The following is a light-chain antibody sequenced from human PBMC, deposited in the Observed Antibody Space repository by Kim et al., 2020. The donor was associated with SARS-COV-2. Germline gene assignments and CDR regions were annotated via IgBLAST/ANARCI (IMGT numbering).Light chain of an antibody. CDR2: RNN. J-gene: IGLJ2*01. CDR1: SSSIGSNY. Sequence: GQRVTISCSGSSSSIGSNYVYWYQQLPGTAPKRLIYRNNQRPSGVPDRFSGSKSGTSASLAISGLRSEDEADYYCAAWDDSLSGPVFGGGTQLTVL. CDR3: AAWDDSLSGPV. V-gene: IGLV1-47*01.